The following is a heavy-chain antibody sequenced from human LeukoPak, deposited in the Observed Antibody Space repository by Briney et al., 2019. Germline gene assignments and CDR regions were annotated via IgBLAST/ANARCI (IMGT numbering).Heavy chain of an antibody. V-gene: IGHV1-24*01. D-gene: IGHD2-2*01. CDR3: ARSSPGGYCSSTSCLGGNWFDP. CDR1: GYTLTELS. CDR2: FDPEDGET. J-gene: IGHJ5*02. Sequence: ASVKVSCKVSGYTLTELSMHWVRQAPGKGLEWMGGFDPEDGETIYAQKFQGRVTMTEDTSTDTAYMELSSLRSEDTAVYYCARSSPGGYCSSTSCLGGNWFDPWGQGTLVTVSS.